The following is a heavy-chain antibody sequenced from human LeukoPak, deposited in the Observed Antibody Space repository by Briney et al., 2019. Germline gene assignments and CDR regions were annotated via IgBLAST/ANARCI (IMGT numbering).Heavy chain of an antibody. J-gene: IGHJ4*02. V-gene: IGHV3-33*01. D-gene: IGHD4-17*01. CDR3: ARDGGDTVTSPFDY. CDR2: IWYDGNNK. Sequence: PGRSLRLSCAASGFTFSAYGMHWVRQAPGKGLEWVAVIWYDGNNKYYADSVKGRFTISRDNSKNTLYLKMNSLRAEDTAVYYCARDGGDTVTSPFDYWGQGTLVTVSS. CDR1: GFTFSAYG.